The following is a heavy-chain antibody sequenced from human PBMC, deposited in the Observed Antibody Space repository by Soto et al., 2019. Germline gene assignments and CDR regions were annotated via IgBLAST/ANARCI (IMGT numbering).Heavy chain of an antibody. CDR2: IYPGDSDT. CDR1: GYSFSTYY. D-gene: IGHD1-26*01. CDR3: ARGQTVGRTVGAFDI. Sequence: EVQLVQSGAEVKKPGESLKISCKGSGYSFSTYYIGWVRQMPGKGLECMGIIYPGDSDTRYSPSLQGQVLISVDKAISTAYLHWGSLESSDTAVYYCARGQTVGRTVGAFDIWGQGTVVTVPS. J-gene: IGHJ3*02. V-gene: IGHV5-51*01.